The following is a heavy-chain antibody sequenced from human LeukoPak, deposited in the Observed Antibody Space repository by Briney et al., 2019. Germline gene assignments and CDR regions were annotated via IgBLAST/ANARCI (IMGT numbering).Heavy chain of an antibody. CDR2: IYYSGST. CDR3: ARDRCSSTSCRNWFDP. D-gene: IGHD2-2*01. J-gene: IGHJ5*02. CDR1: GGSISSGGYY. Sequence: SETLSLTCTVSGGSISSGGYYWSWIRQHPGKGLEWIGYIYYSGSTYYNPSLKSRVTISVDTSKNQFSLKLSSVTAADTAVYYCARDRCSSTSCRNWFDPWGQGTLVTVSS. V-gene: IGHV4-31*03.